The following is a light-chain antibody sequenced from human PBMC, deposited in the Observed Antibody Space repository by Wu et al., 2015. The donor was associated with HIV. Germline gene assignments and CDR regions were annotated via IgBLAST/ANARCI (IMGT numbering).Light chain of an antibody. V-gene: IGKV3-11*01. CDR1: QAVNGY. CDR2: NTN. CDR3: QQYYSLPLT. J-gene: IGKJ2*01. Sequence: EIVLTQSPATLSLSPGERATLSCRASQAVNGYLAWFQQKPGQAPRLLMYNTNTRASGVPTRFSGSGSGTVFTLYISDLQSEDFAVYYCQQYYSLPLTFGQGTKL.